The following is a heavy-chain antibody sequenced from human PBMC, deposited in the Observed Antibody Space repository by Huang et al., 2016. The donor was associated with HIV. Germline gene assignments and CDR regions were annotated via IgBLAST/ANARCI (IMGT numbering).Heavy chain of an antibody. CDR2: VRSKAFGGAS. D-gene: IGHD4-17*01. CDR3: SPSGDDYFYFYMDV. Sequence: QLVESGGDSVQSGRSLRLSCRGSGFIFNDFAINWFRQSPGKGVGCIGCVRSKAFGGASKSAPSVKDRFTGSRDEAKNFAFLQMDNLQVDDTAIYYCSPSGDDYFYFYMDVWGNGTTVIVS. J-gene: IGHJ6*03. CDR1: GFIFNDFA. V-gene: IGHV3-49*03.